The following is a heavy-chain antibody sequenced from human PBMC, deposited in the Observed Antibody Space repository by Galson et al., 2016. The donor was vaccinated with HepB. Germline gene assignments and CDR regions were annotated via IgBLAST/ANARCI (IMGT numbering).Heavy chain of an antibody. CDR2: IIPFFGPA. V-gene: IGHV1-69*13. CDR1: GGTFRSYA. Sequence: SVKVSCKASGGTFRSYAISWVRQAPGQGLEWMGGIIPFFGPANYAQKFQGRVTITADESTSTVYMELRSLRSEETAVYYCARRGGSYYYFDYWGQGTLVTVSS. J-gene: IGHJ4*02. CDR3: ARRGGSYYYFDY. D-gene: IGHD1-26*01.